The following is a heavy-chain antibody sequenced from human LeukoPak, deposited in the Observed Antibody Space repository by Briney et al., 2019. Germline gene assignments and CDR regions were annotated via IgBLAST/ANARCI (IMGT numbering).Heavy chain of an antibody. Sequence: SETLSLTCTVSGGSISSSSYYWGWIRQPPGKGLEWIGYIYYSGSTNYNPSLKSRVTISVDTSKNQFSLKLSSVTAADTAVYYCARAGDGYNRDWGQGTLVTVSS. J-gene: IGHJ4*02. CDR1: GGSISSSSYY. D-gene: IGHD5-24*01. CDR3: ARAGDGYNRD. V-gene: IGHV4-61*05. CDR2: IYYSGST.